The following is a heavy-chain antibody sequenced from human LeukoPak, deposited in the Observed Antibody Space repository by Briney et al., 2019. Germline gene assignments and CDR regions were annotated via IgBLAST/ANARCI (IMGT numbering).Heavy chain of an antibody. J-gene: IGHJ4*02. CDR3: ARDWSGYSQYIPSYFDY. Sequence: GGSLRLSCAASGFTFSDYYMSWIRQAPGKGLEWVSSISSSSSYIYYADSVKGRFTISRDNAKNSLYLQMNSLRAEDTAVYYCARDWSGYSQYIPSYFDYWGQGTLVTVSS. V-gene: IGHV3-11*05. CDR1: GFTFSDYY. CDR2: ISSSSSYI. D-gene: IGHD5-18*01.